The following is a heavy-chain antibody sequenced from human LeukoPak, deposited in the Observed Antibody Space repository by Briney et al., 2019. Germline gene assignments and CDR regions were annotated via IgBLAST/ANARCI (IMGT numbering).Heavy chain of an antibody. V-gene: IGHV4-61*01. Sequence: SETLSLTCTVSGGSVSSGSYYWCWIRQPPGKGLEWIGYIYYSGSTNYNPSLKSRVTISVDTSKNQFSLKLSSVTAADTAVYYCARDDGSETFDYWGQGTLVTVSS. J-gene: IGHJ4*02. D-gene: IGHD3-10*01. CDR3: ARDDGSETFDY. CDR2: IYYSGST. CDR1: GGSVSSGSYY.